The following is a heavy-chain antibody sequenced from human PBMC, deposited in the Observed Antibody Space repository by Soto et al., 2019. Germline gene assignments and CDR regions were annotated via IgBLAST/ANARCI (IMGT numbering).Heavy chain of an antibody. V-gene: IGHV4-30-2*01. CDR1: GGSISSGGYS. J-gene: IGHJ4*02. CDR3: ARGVTTVTTIDY. Sequence: QLQLQESGSGLVKPSQTLSLTCAVSGGSISSGGYSWSWIRQPPGKGLEWIGYIYHSGSTYYNPSRKSRVTISVDRSKSQFSLKLSSVTAADTAVYYCARGVTTVTTIDYWGQGTLVTVSS. D-gene: IGHD4-17*01. CDR2: IYHSGST.